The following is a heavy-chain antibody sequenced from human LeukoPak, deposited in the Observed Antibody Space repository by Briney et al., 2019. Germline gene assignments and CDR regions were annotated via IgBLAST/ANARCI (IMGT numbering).Heavy chain of an antibody. CDR1: GFTFSSYS. D-gene: IGHD6-19*01. Sequence: KPGGSLRLSCAASGFTFSSYSMNWVRQAPGKGLEWVGRIKSKTDGGTTDYAAPVKGRFTISRDDSKNTLNLQMNSLKTEDTAVYYCTTDLIPVAGNYYFDYWGQGTLVTVSS. V-gene: IGHV3-15*01. CDR3: TTDLIPVAGNYYFDY. CDR2: IKSKTDGGTT. J-gene: IGHJ4*02.